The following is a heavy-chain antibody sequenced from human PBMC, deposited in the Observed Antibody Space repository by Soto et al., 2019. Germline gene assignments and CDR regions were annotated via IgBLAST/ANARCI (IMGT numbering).Heavy chain of an antibody. D-gene: IGHD2-15*01. CDR2: IYYSGST. V-gene: IGHV4-30-4*01. J-gene: IGHJ4*02. Sequence: QVQLQESGPGLVKPSQTLSLTCTVSGGSISSGDYYWSWIRQPPGKGLEWIGYIYYSGSTYYNPSLKSRVTISVDTSKNQFSLKLSSVTAADTAVYYCARGDLGYCSGGSCYSGFDYWGQGTLVTVSS. CDR1: GGSISSGDYY. CDR3: ARGDLGYCSGGSCYSGFDY.